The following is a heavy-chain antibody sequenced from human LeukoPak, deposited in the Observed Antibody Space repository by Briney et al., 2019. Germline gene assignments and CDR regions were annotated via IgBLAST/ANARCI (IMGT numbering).Heavy chain of an antibody. CDR3: ARDGDTNNWFDP. D-gene: IGHD5-18*01. J-gene: IGHJ5*02. CDR2: IYYSGST. Sequence: SETLSLTCTVSDGSISSYYWSWIRQPPGKGLEWIGYIYYSGSTNYNPSLKSRVTISVDTSKNQFSLKLSSVTAADTAVYYCARDGDTNNWFDPWGQGTLVTVSS. CDR1: DGSISSYY. V-gene: IGHV4-59*01.